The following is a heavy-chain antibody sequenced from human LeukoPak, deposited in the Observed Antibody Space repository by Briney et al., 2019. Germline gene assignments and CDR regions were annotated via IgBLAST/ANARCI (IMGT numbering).Heavy chain of an antibody. V-gene: IGHV4-59*08. CDR3: ARHALGYFDWPPGRGWFDP. J-gene: IGHJ5*02. CDR1: GGSISSYY. CDR2: IYYSGST. D-gene: IGHD3-9*01. Sequence: SETLSLTCTVSGGSISSYYWGWIRQPPGKGLEWIGYIYYSGSTNYNPSLKSRVTISVDTSKNQFSLKLSSVTAADTAVYYCARHALGYFDWPPGRGWFDPWGQGTLVTVPS.